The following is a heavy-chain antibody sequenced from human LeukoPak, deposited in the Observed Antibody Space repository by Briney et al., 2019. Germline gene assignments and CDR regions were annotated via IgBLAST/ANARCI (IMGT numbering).Heavy chain of an antibody. V-gene: IGHV5-51*01. D-gene: IGHD4-17*01. CDR1: GHRFTNHW. Sequence: GESLKISCEVSGHRFTNHWIGWVRQMPGKGLEWMGIIYPGDSDTRYSPSFQGQVTISADKSISTAYLQWSSLKASDTAMYYCARFLYGDYEYYFDYWGQGTLVTVSS. CDR2: IYPGDSDT. CDR3: ARFLYGDYEYYFDY. J-gene: IGHJ4*02.